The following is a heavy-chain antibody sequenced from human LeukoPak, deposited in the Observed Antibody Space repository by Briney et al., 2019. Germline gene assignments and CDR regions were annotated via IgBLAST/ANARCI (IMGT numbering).Heavy chain of an antibody. CDR2: IKQDGSEK. J-gene: IGHJ4*02. V-gene: IGHV3-7*03. CDR1: GFTFSSYW. Sequence: GSLRLSCAASGFTFSSYWMSWVRQAPGKGLEWVANIKQDGSEKYYVDSVKGRFTISRDNAKNSLYLQMNSLRAEDTAVYYCAREGSYYDFWSGYYPLDYWGQGTLVTVSS. D-gene: IGHD3-3*01. CDR3: AREGSYYDFWSGYYPLDY.